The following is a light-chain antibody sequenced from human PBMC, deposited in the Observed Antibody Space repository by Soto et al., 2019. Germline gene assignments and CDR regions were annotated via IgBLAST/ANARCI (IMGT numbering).Light chain of an antibody. J-gene: IGLJ2*01. CDR1: TSDVGGYNY. V-gene: IGLV2-8*01. CDR3: SSYAGCNIYVV. CDR2: EVS. Sequence: QSALTQPPSASGSPGQSVTISCTGTTSDVGGYNYVSWYQQHPGKAPKLMIYEVSKRPSGVPDRFSGSKSGNTASLTVSGLQAEDEPDYYCSSYAGCNIYVVFGGGTKLTVL.